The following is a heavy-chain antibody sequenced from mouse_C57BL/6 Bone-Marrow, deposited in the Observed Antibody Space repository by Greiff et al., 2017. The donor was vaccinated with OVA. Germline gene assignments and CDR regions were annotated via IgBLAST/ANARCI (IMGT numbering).Heavy chain of an antibody. CDR2: INPSSGYT. CDR1: GYTFTSYT. D-gene: IGHD1-1*01. V-gene: IGHV1-4*01. Sequence: QVQLQQSGAELARPGASVKMSCKASGYTFTSYTMHWVKQRPGQGLEWIGYINPSSGYTKYNQKFKDKATLTADKSSSTAYMQLSSLTSEDSAVYYSARRDYGSSYWYFDVWGTGTTVTVSS. CDR3: ARRDYGSSYWYFDV. J-gene: IGHJ1*03.